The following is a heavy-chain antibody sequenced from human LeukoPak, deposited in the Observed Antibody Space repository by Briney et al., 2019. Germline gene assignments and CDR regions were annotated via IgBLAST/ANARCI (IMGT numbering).Heavy chain of an antibody. V-gene: IGHV3-48*03. J-gene: IGHJ6*03. CDR2: ISSSGSTI. Sequence: GGSLRLSCAASGFTFSSYEMNWVRQAPGKGLEWVSYISSSGSTIYYADSVKGRFTISRDNAKNSLYLQMNSLRAEDTAVYYCARLGGDQTYYYYYYMDVWGKGTTVTVSS. D-gene: IGHD4-17*01. CDR3: ARLGGDQTYYYYYYMDV. CDR1: GFTFSSYE.